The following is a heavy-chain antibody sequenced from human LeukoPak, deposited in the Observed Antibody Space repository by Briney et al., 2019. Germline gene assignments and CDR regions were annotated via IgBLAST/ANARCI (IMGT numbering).Heavy chain of an antibody. D-gene: IGHD4-23*01. CDR1: GFTFSAYE. V-gene: IGHV3-48*03. J-gene: IGHJ3*02. CDR3: ARDTLECSNSPDALDI. Sequence: GGSLRLSCAASGFTFSAYEINWVRQAPGKGLEWVSYIGSSGSTVYYADSVKGRFTISRDNAKNSLYMQMESLRDEDTAIYYCARDTLECSNSPDALDIWGQGTMVTVSS. CDR2: IGSSGSTV.